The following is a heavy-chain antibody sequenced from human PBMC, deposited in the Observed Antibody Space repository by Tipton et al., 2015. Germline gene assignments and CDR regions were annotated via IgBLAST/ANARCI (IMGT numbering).Heavy chain of an antibody. CDR1: GGSFSGYY. CDR3: TTTQGY. CDR2: INHSGRP. Sequence: TLSLTCAVYGGSFSGYYWNWIRQPPGKGLEWIGEINHSGRPNYTPSLKSRVTISVDTSKHQFSPKLSSVTAADTAVYYCTTTQGYWGQGILVTVSS. J-gene: IGHJ4*02. V-gene: IGHV4-34*01. D-gene: IGHD2-15*01.